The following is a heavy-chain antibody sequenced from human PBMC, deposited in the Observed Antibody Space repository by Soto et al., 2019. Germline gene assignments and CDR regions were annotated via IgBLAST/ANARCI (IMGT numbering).Heavy chain of an antibody. CDR1: GFTFSDYY. CDR2: ISSSGSTI. J-gene: IGHJ5*02. Sequence: QVQLVESGGGLLKPGGSLTLSCAASGFTFSDYYMSWFRQAPGKGLEWVSYISSSGSTIYYADSVKGRLTISRDNAKNSLYLQMNSLRAEDTAVYYCARAGKYQLLEPNWFDPWGQGTLVTVSS. CDR3: ARAGKYQLLEPNWFDP. V-gene: IGHV3-11*01. D-gene: IGHD2-2*01.